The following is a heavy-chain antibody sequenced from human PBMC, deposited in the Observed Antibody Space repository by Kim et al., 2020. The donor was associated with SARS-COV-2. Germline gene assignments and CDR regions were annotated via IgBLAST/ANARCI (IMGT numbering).Heavy chain of an antibody. V-gene: IGHV3-30*18. CDR2: ISYDGSNK. CDR1: GFTFSSYG. Sequence: GGSLRLSCAASGFTFSSYGMHWVRQAPGKGLEWVAVISYDGSNKYYADSVKGRFTISRDNSKNTLYLQMNSLRAEDTAVYYCAKDGLGDDFWSGGNYYY. D-gene: IGHD3-3*01. CDR3: AKDGLGDDFWSGGNYYY. J-gene: IGHJ6*01.